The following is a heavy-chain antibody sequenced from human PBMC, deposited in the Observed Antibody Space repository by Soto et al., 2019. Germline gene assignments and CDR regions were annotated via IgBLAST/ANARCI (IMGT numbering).Heavy chain of an antibody. Sequence: EVPQVESGGGVVQPGGSLRLSCVVSGFIFNRYSMNWIRQAPGKGLEWVAYISDNGDTTYHADSVKGRFTISRDNAKNSLILQMKSLRAEDTAIYYCVRDVVAVVPVARFDYWGQGTLVTVSS. CDR3: VRDVVAVVPVARFDY. CDR1: GFIFNRYS. V-gene: IGHV3-48*01. CDR2: ISDNGDTT. J-gene: IGHJ4*02. D-gene: IGHD2-2*01.